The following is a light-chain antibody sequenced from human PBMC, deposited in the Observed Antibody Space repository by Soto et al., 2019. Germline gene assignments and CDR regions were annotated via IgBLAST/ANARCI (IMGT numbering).Light chain of an antibody. CDR2: GAS. CDR3: QQYGDSLLP. Sequence: EIVLTQSPGTLSLSPGERATLSCRASQSVTSGYLAWYQRKPGQAPRLLIYGASSRATGIPDRFSGSGSGTDFSLTISRLEPEDFAVYYCQQYGDSLLPFGGGTRVEMK. CDR1: QSVTSGY. J-gene: IGKJ4*01. V-gene: IGKV3-20*01.